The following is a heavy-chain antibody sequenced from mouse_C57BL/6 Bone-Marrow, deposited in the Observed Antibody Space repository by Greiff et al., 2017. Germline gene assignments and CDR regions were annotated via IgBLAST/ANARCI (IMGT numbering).Heavy chain of an antibody. D-gene: IGHD1-1*01. V-gene: IGHV5-16*01. Sequence: EVKLVESEGGLVQPGSSMKLSCTASGFTFSDYYMAWVRQVPEKGLEWVANINYDGSSTYYLDSLKSRFIIARDNAKTILYLQRSSLKSEDTATYYCARDSHYGRGTYAMDYWGQGTSVTVSS. CDR3: ARDSHYGRGTYAMDY. J-gene: IGHJ4*01. CDR1: GFTFSDYY. CDR2: INYDGSST.